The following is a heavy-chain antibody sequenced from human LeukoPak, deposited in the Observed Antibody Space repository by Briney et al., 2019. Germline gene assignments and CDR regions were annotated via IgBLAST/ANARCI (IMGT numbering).Heavy chain of an antibody. CDR2: INRDGSST. CDR1: GVLFSNYW. V-gene: IGHV3-74*01. J-gene: IGHJ4*02. CDR3: ARGGGYSYGSFDY. D-gene: IGHD5-18*01. Sequence: GGSLRLSCAASGVLFSNYWMHWVRQAPGKRLVWVSRINRDGSSTSYADSVKGRFTISRDNAKNTLYLQMNSLRAEDTAVYYCARGGGYSYGSFDYWGQGTLVTVSS.